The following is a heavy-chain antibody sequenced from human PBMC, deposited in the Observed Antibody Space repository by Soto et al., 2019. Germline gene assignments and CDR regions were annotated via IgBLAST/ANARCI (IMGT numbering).Heavy chain of an antibody. CDR2: IYYSGST. J-gene: IGHJ4*02. V-gene: IGHV4-59*01. Sequence: SETLSLTGTVSGGSISSYYWSWIRQPPGKGLEWIGYIYYSGSTNYNPSLKSRVTISVDTSKNQFSLKLSSVTAADTAVYYCARDTVATIGYFDYWGQGTLVTVSS. CDR1: GGSISSYY. D-gene: IGHD5-12*01. CDR3: ARDTVATIGYFDY.